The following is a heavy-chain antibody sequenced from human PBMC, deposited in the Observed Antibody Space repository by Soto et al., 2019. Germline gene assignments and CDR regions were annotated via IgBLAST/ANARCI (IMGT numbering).Heavy chain of an antibody. CDR3: IHRGYVNIPRDYWFDP. V-gene: IGHV2-5*02. D-gene: IGHD3-16*01. CDR1: GFSRISCGAG. Sequence: PTLVNPTQTLTGTCSFFGFSRISCGAGLGGIRQAPGKALKCLAISYCDDEKRYSPSLNSRDTITNATYKNKVSLLMPDMDPEDTSTYYDIHRGYVNIPRDYWFDPWGQGTMVTVSS. J-gene: IGHJ5*02. CDR2: SYCDDEK.